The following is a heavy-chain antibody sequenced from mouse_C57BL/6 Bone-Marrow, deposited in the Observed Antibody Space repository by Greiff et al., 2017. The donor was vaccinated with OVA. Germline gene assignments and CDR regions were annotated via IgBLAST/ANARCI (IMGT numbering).Heavy chain of an antibody. V-gene: IGHV1-55*01. Sequence: QVQLQQPGAELVKPGASVKMSCKASGYTFTSYWITWVKQRPGQGLEWIGDIYPGSGSTNYNEKFKSKATLTVDTSSSTAYMQLSSLTSEDSAVYYCARSLHYYGSSPYWCFDVWGTGTTVTVSS. CDR1: GYTFTSYW. J-gene: IGHJ1*03. CDR3: ARSLHYYGSSPYWCFDV. D-gene: IGHD1-1*01. CDR2: IYPGSGST.